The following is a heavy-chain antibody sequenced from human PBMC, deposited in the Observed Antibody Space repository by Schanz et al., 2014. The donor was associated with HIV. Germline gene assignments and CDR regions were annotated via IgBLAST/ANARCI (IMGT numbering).Heavy chain of an antibody. CDR1: GFTFSNYV. J-gene: IGHJ4*02. V-gene: IGHV3-23*01. Sequence: EVQLLQSGGGLVQPGGSLRLSCVSSGFTFSNYVMGWVRQAPGKGLEWVSSATSSGSTANYANPVRGRFTISRDNSKNTVSLQMSSLRVEDTAQYYCARRGNQSPTKGGSFDYWGQGVLVSVSS. D-gene: IGHD1-26*01. CDR3: ARRGNQSPTKGGSFDY. CDR2: ATSSGSTA.